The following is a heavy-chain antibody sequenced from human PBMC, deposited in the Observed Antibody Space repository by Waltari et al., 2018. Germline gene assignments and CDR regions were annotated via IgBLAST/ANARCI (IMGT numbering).Heavy chain of an antibody. J-gene: IGHJ4*02. D-gene: IGHD1-7*01. CDR1: GFTFSSYP. CDR2: ISYDGSNK. V-gene: IGHV3-30-3*01. CDR3: ARDLTGTCGDY. Sequence: QVQLVESGGGVVQPGRSLRLSCAAPGFTFSSYPLHWVRQAPGKGLEWVAVISYDGSNKYYADSVKGRFTISRDNSKNTLYLQMHSLRAEDTAVYYCARDLTGTCGDYWGQGTLVTVSS.